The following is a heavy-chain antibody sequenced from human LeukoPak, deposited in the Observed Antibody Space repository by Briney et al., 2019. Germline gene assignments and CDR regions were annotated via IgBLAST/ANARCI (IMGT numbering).Heavy chain of an antibody. Sequence: GASVKVSCKASGYTFTSYAMNWVRQAPGQGLEWMGWINTNTGNPTYAQGFTGRFVFSLDTSVSTAYLQISSLKAEDTAVYYCASAAVAGLGDWFDPWGRGTLVTVSS. CDR3: ASAAVAGLGDWFDP. V-gene: IGHV7-4-1*02. CDR1: GYTFTSYA. CDR2: INTNTGNP. J-gene: IGHJ5*02. D-gene: IGHD6-19*01.